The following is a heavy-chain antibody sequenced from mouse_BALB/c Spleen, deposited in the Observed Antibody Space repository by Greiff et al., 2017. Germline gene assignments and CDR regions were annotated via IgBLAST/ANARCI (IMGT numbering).Heavy chain of an antibody. CDR3: GGWLRHFDY. J-gene: IGHJ2*01. V-gene: IGHV14-3*02. CDR1: GFNIKDTY. D-gene: IGHD2-2*01. Sequence: VQLQQSGAELVKPGASVKLSCTASGFNIKDTYMHWVKQRPEQGLEWIGRIDPANGNTKYDPKFQGKATITADTSSNTAYLQLSSLTSEDTAVYYCGGWLRHFDYWGQGTTLAVSS. CDR2: IDPANGNT.